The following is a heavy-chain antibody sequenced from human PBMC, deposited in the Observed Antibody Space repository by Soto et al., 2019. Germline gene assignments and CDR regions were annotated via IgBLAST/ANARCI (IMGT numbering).Heavy chain of an antibody. D-gene: IGHD5-12*01. Sequence: SETLSLTCAVSGGSISSGGYSWSWIRQPPGKGLEWIGYIYHSGSTYYNPSLKSRVTISVDRSKNQFSPKLSSVTAADTAVYYCARRRGFPYYYGMAVWGQGTSVTVSS. CDR2: IYHSGST. J-gene: IGHJ6*02. CDR3: ARRRGFPYYYGMAV. V-gene: IGHV4-30-2*01. CDR1: GGSISSGGYS.